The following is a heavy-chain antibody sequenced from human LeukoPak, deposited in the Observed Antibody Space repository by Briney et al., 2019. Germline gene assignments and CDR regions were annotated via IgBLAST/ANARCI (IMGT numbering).Heavy chain of an antibody. V-gene: IGHV4-59*01. CDR3: ARGGDYGDLRYFDY. D-gene: IGHD4-17*01. Sequence: PSETLSLTCTVSGGSINNYYWSWIRQPPGKGLEWIGYIYYRESTNYNPSLKSRVTFSVDTSKNQFSLKLNSVTAADTAVYYCARGGDYGDLRYFDYWGQGTLVTVSS. CDR2: IYYREST. J-gene: IGHJ4*02. CDR1: GGSINNYY.